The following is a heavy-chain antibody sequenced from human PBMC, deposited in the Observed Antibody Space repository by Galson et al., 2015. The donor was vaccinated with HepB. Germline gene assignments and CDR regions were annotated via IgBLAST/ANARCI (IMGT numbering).Heavy chain of an antibody. Sequence: SLRLSCAASGFTFSNYAMSWVRQAPGKGLEWVPGISGSGVGIYYADSVKGRYTISRDNSKNTLYLQMNSLRAEDTAVYYCAKLSRDYIWGSYKGNWGQGTLVTVSS. J-gene: IGHJ4*02. CDR1: GFTFSNYA. D-gene: IGHD3-16*01. CDR3: AKLSRDYIWGSYKGN. V-gene: IGHV3-23*01. CDR2: ISGSGVGI.